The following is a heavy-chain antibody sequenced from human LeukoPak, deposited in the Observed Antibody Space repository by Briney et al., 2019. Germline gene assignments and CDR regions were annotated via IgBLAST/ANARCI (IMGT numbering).Heavy chain of an antibody. D-gene: IGHD2-2*01. J-gene: IGHJ5*02. CDR3: AREGEPVVVPAAKEDWFDP. CDR2: IYTSGST. CDR1: GGSISSYY. V-gene: IGHV4-4*07. Sequence: SETLSLTCTVSGGSISSYYWSWIRQPAGKGLEWIGRIYTSGSTNYNPSLKSRVTMSVDTSKNQFSLKLCSVTAADTAVYYCAREGEPVVVPAAKEDWFDPWGQGTLVTVSS.